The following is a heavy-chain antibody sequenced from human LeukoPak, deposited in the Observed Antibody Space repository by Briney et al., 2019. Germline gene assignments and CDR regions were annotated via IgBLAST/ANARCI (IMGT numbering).Heavy chain of an antibody. CDR1: GFTFGDCA. V-gene: IGHV4-34*01. D-gene: IGHD2-8*02. Sequence: GSLRLSCTASGFTFGDCAMNWFRQAPGKGLEWIGEIYYTGSRNYNPSLKSRVAMSVDTSKNQFSLELTSVTAADTAEYYCARAVHPQRVPVKDAYGLDVWGQGTTVTVSS. J-gene: IGHJ6*02. CDR2: IYYTGSR. CDR3: ARAVHPQRVPVKDAYGLDV.